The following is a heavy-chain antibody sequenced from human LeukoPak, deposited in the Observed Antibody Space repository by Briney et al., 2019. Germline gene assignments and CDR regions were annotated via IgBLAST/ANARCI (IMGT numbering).Heavy chain of an antibody. CDR1: GYTFTGYY. Sequence: GASVKVSCKASGYTFTGYYMHWARQAPGQGLEWMGWINPNSGGTNYAQKFQGRVTMTRDTSISTAYMELSRLRSDDTAVYYCARGGVTWGPYHDFWSGYFTWDYWGQGTLVTVSS. V-gene: IGHV1-2*02. CDR2: INPNSGGT. D-gene: IGHD3-3*01. CDR3: ARGGVTWGPYHDFWSGYFTWDY. J-gene: IGHJ4*02.